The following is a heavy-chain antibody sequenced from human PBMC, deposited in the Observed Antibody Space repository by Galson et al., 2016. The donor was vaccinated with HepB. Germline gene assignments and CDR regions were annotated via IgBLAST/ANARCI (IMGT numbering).Heavy chain of an antibody. Sequence: SLRLSCAASGFTFNTYAMHWVLQAPGKGLEWVALISYDGTDKYCADSVKGRFTISRDNSNNTMYVQMNSLRADDTAVYYCVRDKSSWNLGKFYYYGLDVWGHGTRVTVSS. CDR3: VRDKSSWNLGKFYYYGLDV. CDR1: GFTFNTYA. J-gene: IGHJ6*02. V-gene: IGHV3-30*04. CDR2: ISYDGTDK. D-gene: IGHD2-15*01.